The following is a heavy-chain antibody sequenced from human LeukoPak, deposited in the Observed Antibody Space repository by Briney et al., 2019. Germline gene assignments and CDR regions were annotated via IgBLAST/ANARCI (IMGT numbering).Heavy chain of an antibody. V-gene: IGHV4-34*01. J-gene: IGHJ4*02. CDR2: INHSGST. Sequence: SETLSLTCAVYGGSFSGYYWSWIRQPPGKGLEWIGEINHSGSTNYNPSLKSRVTISVDTSKNQFSLKLSSVTAADTAVYYCAYHLGGQTPFRDYWGQGTLVTVSS. D-gene: IGHD3-16*01. CDR3: AYHLGGQTPFRDY. CDR1: GGSFSGYY.